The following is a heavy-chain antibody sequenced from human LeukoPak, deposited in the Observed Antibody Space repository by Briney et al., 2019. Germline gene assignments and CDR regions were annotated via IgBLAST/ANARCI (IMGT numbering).Heavy chain of an antibody. CDR1: GFQFSRFW. CDR2: IYPDDSDT. J-gene: IGHJ3*01. V-gene: IGHV5-51*01. CDR3: ARPNSTSYCDCRGYDAFDV. D-gene: IGHD3-22*01. Sequence: GESLKISGKVLGFQFSRFWIDSGGQMPGKGLEWMGIIYPDDSDTRYSPSFQGQVTISADKSVSTAYLQWSSLKASDTAMYYCARPNSTSYCDCRGYDAFDVWGQGTMVTVSS.